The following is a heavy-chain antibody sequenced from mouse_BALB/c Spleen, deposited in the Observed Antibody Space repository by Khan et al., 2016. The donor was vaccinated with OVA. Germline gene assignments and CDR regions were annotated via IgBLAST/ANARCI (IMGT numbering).Heavy chain of an antibody. CDR3: ARNSYRYDFTY. J-gene: IGHJ3*01. CDR1: GFSLITYG. D-gene: IGHD2-12*01. CDR2: IWSDGST. V-gene: IGHV2-2*01. Sequence: QVQLKESGPGLVQPSQSLSITCTVSGFSLITYGVHWVRQSLGKGLEWLGVIWSDGSTDYNAAFISRLSITKDNSKSQVFFKMNSLQADDTAIYYCARNSYRYDFTYWGRGTLVTVSA.